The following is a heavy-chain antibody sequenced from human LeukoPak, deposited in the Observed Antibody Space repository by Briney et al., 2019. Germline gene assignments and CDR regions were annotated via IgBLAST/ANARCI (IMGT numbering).Heavy chain of an antibody. CDR3: ARRDRRHFDY. CDR1: GYSFTNHA. Sequence: ASVKVSCKASGYSFTNHAIHWVRQAPGQRLEWMGWINVGNANTKYSQMFQGWVTITRDTSANTAYMELSSLRSEDTAVYYCARRDRRHFDYWGQGTLVTVSS. V-gene: IGHV1-3*01. J-gene: IGHJ4*02. D-gene: IGHD3-22*01. CDR2: INVGNANT.